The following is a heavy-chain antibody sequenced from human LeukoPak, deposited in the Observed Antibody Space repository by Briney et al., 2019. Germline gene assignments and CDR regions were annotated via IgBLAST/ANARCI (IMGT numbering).Heavy chain of an antibody. CDR3: ATGGRLPYYFDY. V-gene: IGHV1-24*01. J-gene: IGHJ4*02. CDR2: FDPEDGET. D-gene: IGHD5-18*01. CDR1: GYTLTELS. Sequence: ASVTVSCKVSGYTLTELSMHWVRQAPGKGLEWMGGFDPEDGETIYAQKFQGRVTMTEDTSTDTAYMELSSLRSEDTAVYYCATGGRLPYYFDYWGQGTLVTVSS.